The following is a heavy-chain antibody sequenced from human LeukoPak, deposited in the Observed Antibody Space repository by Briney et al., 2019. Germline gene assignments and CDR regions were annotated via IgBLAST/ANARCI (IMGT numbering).Heavy chain of an antibody. Sequence: GGSLRLSCAASGFTFNNYAMSWVRQAPGKGLEWVSAISGSGGSTYYTDSVTGRFTISRDNSKNTLYLQMNSLRAEDTALYYCASLDYLDSSDYGDYWGQGTLVTVSS. J-gene: IGHJ4*02. CDR3: ASLDYLDSSDYGDY. CDR1: GFTFNNYA. D-gene: IGHD3-22*01. CDR2: ISGSGGST. V-gene: IGHV3-23*01.